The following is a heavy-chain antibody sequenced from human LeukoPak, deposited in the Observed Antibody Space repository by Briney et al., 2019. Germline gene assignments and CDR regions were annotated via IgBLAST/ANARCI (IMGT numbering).Heavy chain of an antibody. J-gene: IGHJ6*03. V-gene: IGHV1-2*02. Sequence: ASVTVSFTASGYTFTVYYMHWVRQAPGQGLEWMGWINPNSGGTNYAQKFQGRVTMTRDTSISTAYMELSRLRSDDTAVYYCARASKVTRTVTDSGSYYYYYMDVWGKGTTVTVSS. CDR2: INPNSGGT. D-gene: IGHD4-17*01. CDR3: ARASKVTRTVTDSGSYYYYYMDV. CDR1: GYTFTVYY.